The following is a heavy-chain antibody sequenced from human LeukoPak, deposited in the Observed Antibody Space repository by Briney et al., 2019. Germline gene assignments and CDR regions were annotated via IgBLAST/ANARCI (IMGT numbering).Heavy chain of an antibody. CDR3: ARQIAVAGEAGFDY. V-gene: IGHV4-30-4*01. CDR2: IYYSGST. D-gene: IGHD6-19*01. J-gene: IGHJ4*02. CDR1: GGSIGSGDYY. Sequence: SQTLSLTCTVSGGSIGSGDYYWSWIRQPPGKGLEWIGYIYYSGSTYYNPSLKSRVTISVDTSKKQFSLKLSSVTAADTAVYYWARQIAVAGEAGFDYWGQGTLVTVSS.